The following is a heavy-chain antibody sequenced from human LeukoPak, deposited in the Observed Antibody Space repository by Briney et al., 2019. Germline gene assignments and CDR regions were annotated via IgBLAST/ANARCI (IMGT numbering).Heavy chain of an antibody. CDR2: ISGGGGST. CDR1: GFTFSSYA. D-gene: IGHD4-23*01. CDR3: AKDLERWSTPIDY. J-gene: IGHJ4*02. V-gene: IGHV3-23*01. Sequence: PGGSLRLSCAASGFTFSSYAMSWVRQAPGKGLEWVSAISGGGGSTYYADSVKGRFTISRDNSKNTLYLQMNSLRAEDTAVYYCAKDLERWSTPIDYWGQGTLVTVSS.